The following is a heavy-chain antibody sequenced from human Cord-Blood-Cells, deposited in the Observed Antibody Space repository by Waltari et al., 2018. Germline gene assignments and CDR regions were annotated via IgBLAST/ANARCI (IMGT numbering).Heavy chain of an antibody. CDR1: GGSISSSSYY. J-gene: IGHJ4*02. CDR3: ARHSGIVGATFDY. D-gene: IGHD1-26*01. Sequence: QLQLQESGPGLVKPSETLSITCTVSGGSISSSSYYLGWLRQPPGKGLEWLGSIYYSGRTYYNPSLKSRVTISVDTSKNQFSLKLSSVTAADTAVYYCARHSGIVGATFDYWGQGTLVTVSS. CDR2: IYYSGRT. V-gene: IGHV4-39*01.